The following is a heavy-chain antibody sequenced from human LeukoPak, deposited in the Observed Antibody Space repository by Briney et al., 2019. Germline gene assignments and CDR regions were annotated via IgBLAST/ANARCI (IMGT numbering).Heavy chain of an antibody. Sequence: GGSLRLSCAASGFTFSSYWMHWVRQAPGRGLEWVAVISYDGSNKYYADSVKGRFTISRDNSKNTLYLQMNSLRAEDTAVYYCAKLGDGYNFWGQGTLVTVSS. CDR3: AKLGDGYNF. J-gene: IGHJ4*02. CDR1: GFTFSSYW. V-gene: IGHV3-30*18. D-gene: IGHD5-24*01. CDR2: ISYDGSNK.